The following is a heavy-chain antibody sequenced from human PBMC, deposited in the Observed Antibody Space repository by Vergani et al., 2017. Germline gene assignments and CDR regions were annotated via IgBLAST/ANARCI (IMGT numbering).Heavy chain of an antibody. J-gene: IGHJ6*03. Sequence: EVQLVESGGGVVRPGGSLRLSCAASGFTFDDYGMSWVRHAPGKGLEWVSGIHWNGGSTGYADSVKGRFTISRDNAKNSLYLQMNSLRAEDTAVYYCAREGVEDTAMVTPTSHYYYYMDVWGKGTTVTVSS. CDR1: GFTFDDYG. CDR3: AREGVEDTAMVTPTSHYYYYMDV. V-gene: IGHV3-20*04. CDR2: IHWNGGST. D-gene: IGHD5-18*01.